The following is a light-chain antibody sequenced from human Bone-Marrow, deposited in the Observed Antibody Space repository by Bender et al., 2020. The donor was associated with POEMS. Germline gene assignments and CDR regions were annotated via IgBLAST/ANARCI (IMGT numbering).Light chain of an antibody. J-gene: IGLJ1*01. V-gene: IGLV2-11*01. Sequence: QSALTQPRSVSGSPGQSVTISCTGTTSDVGRYKYVSWYQQYPGKVPKLIIFDVTKRPSGVPDRFSGSKSGNTASLTISGLQADDEADYYCSSYTSGTSPYVFGTGTKVTVL. CDR1: TSDVGRYKY. CDR2: DVT. CDR3: SSYTSGTSPYV.